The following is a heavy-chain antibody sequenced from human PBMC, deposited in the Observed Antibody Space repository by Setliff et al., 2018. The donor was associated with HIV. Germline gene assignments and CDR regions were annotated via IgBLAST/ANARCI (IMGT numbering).Heavy chain of an antibody. D-gene: IGHD2-15*01. J-gene: IGHJ4*02. CDR1: GFTLSNYW. Sequence: GGSLRLSCAASGFTLSNYWMHWVRQAPGKGLEWVSRISSDGSGTDYADSVKGRFTISRDNAKNTLFLQMNSLRAEDTGVYYCARDQSVAGPTTSDYWGQGTLVTVSS. V-gene: IGHV3-74*01. CDR3: ARDQSVAGPTTSDY. CDR2: ISSDGSGT.